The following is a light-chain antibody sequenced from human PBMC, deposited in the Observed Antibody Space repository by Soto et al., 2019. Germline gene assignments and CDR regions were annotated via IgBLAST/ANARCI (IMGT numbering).Light chain of an antibody. CDR1: QSVSSSF. CDR2: GAS. Sequence: EIVLTQSPGTLSLPPGERATLSCRASQSVSSSFLAWYQQKPGQAPRLLIYGASIRATGIPDGFSGSGSGTDFTLTISRVEPEDLAVYYCQQYGSSPWTFGQGTKVEIK. J-gene: IGKJ1*01. CDR3: QQYGSSPWT. V-gene: IGKV3-20*01.